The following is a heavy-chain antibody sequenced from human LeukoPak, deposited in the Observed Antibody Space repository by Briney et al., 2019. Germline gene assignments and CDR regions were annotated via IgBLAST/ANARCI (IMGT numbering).Heavy chain of an antibody. CDR2: ISAYNGNT. CDR3: ARVYYGPGSYYKPQSVFDY. J-gene: IGHJ4*02. V-gene: IGHV1-18*01. Sequence: ASVEVSCQASGSTFTSYGISWVRQAPGQGLEWMGWISAYNGNTNYAQKLQGRVTMTTDTSTSTAYMELRSLRSDDTAVYYCARVYYGPGSYYKPQSVFDYWGQGTLVTVSS. CDR1: GSTFTSYG. D-gene: IGHD3-10*01.